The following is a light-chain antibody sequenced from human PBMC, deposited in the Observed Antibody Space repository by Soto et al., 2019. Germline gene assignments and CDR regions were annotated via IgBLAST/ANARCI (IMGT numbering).Light chain of an antibody. CDR3: QQYGSSPYT. V-gene: IGKV3-20*01. CDR1: QSVSSSY. CDR2: GAS. Sequence: EIVLTQSPGTLSLSPGERATLSCRASQSVSSSYLAWYQQKPGQAPRLLIYGASSRATGIADRFSGSGSGTDFPLTISRLEPEDFAVYYCQQYGSSPYTFGQGTKLEIK. J-gene: IGKJ2*01.